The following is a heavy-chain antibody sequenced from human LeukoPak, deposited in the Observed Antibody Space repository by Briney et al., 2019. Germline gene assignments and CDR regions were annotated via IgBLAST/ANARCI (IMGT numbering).Heavy chain of an antibody. Sequence: GGSLRLSCATSGFIFNYYAMSWVRQAPGKGLEWVSGISGSDGSTYYADSVKGRFSISRDNSKKTLFLQMNSLRAEDTAVYYCAKSGYSSGWFRAFDIWGQGTQVTVSS. CDR3: AKSGYSSGWFRAFDI. CDR1: GFIFNYYA. CDR2: ISGSDGST. D-gene: IGHD6-19*01. V-gene: IGHV3-23*01. J-gene: IGHJ3*02.